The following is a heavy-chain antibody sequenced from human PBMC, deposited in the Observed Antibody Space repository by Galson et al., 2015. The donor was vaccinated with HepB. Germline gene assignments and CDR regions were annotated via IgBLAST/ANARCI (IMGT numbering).Heavy chain of an antibody. V-gene: IGHV3-7*03. CDR2: INQDGSSK. J-gene: IGHJ6*02. CDR1: GFTFSSYW. D-gene: IGHD3-10*01. CDR3: ARRISLVRGIITKPDYDYGMDV. Sequence: SLRLSCAASGFTFSSYWMNWVRQAPGKGLEWVAHINQDGSSKYYVDSVKGRFTISRDNAKDSVYLQLDSLRAEDPAVYYCARRISLVRGIITKPDYDYGMDVWGQGTTVTVAS.